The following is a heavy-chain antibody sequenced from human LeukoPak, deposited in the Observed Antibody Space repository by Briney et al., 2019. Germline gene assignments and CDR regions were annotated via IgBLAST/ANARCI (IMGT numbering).Heavy chain of an antibody. CDR3: ARDGTPEYDHIWGRPQLY. V-gene: IGHV1-46*01. D-gene: IGHD3-16*01. J-gene: IGHJ4*02. CDR2: INPSGGST. Sequence: ASVKVSCKASGYTFTRYYLHWVRQAPGQGLEWMGIINPSGGSTRYAQKFQGRDTMTRDTSTSTVYMELKSLRSEDTAIYYCARDGTPEYDHIWGRPQLYWGQGTLVIVSS. CDR1: GYTFTRYY.